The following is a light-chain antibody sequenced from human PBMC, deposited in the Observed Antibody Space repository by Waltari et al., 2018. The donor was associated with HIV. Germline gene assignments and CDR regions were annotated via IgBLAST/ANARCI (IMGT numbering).Light chain of an antibody. Sequence: SYELTQPSSVSVSPGQTTRITCSGDVLAKSYARWFQQKPGQAPVVMIYKDNERPSGIPERFSGSSSGTTVTLTSSGAQIEDEADYYCYSAADNMGVFGGGTKLTVL. CDR1: VLAKSY. V-gene: IGLV3-27*01. J-gene: IGLJ3*02. CDR3: YSAADNMGV. CDR2: KDN.